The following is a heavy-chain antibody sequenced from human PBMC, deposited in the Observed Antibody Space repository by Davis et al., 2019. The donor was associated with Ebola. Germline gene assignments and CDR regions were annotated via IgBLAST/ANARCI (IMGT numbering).Heavy chain of an antibody. CDR3: ASSYCSGGSCYSELFDC. Sequence: PSETLSLTCTVSGGSISSSSYYWGWIRQPPGKGLEWIGSIYYSGSTYYNPSLKSRVTISVDTSKNQFSLKLSSVTAADTAVYYCASSYCSGGSCYSELFDCWGQGTLVTVSS. V-gene: IGHV4-39*01. CDR1: GGSISSSSYY. CDR2: IYYSGST. D-gene: IGHD2-15*01. J-gene: IGHJ4*02.